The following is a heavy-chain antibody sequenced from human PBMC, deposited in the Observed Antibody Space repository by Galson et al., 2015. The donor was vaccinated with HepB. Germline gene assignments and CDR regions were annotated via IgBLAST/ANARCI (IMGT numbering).Heavy chain of an antibody. CDR2: IKTDGSEK. Sequence: SLRLSCAASGFTFSNFWMSWVRQAPGKGLEWVANIKTDGSEKYYVDSVKGRFTISRDNAKNSLYLQMNSLRAEDTAVYYCARDSVMCTGCAFDAWGQGTLVTVSS. D-gene: IGHD5/OR15-5a*01. CDR1: GFTFSNFW. CDR3: ARDSVMCTGCAFDA. J-gene: IGHJ3*01. V-gene: IGHV3-7*05.